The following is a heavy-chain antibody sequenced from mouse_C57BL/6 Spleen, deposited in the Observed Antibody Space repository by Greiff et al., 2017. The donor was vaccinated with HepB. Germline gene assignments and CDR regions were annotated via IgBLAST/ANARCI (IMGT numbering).Heavy chain of an antibody. CDR2: IDPNSGGT. Sequence: QVQLQQPGAELVKPGASVKLSCKASGYTFTSYWMHWVKQRPGRGLEWIGRIDPNSGGTKYNEKFKSKATLTVDKPSSTAYMQLSSLTSEDSAVCYCARGPKTGTDYFDYWGQGTTLTVSS. V-gene: IGHV1-72*01. D-gene: IGHD4-1*01. CDR3: ARGPKTGTDYFDY. CDR1: GYTFTSYW. J-gene: IGHJ2*01.